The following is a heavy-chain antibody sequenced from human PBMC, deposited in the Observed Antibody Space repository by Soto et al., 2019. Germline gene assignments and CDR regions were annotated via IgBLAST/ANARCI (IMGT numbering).Heavy chain of an antibody. J-gene: IGHJ3*02. CDR1: GFIVSNTY. V-gene: IGHV3-66*01. CDR2: ISNRGDT. Sequence: EVQLVESGGGLVQPGGSLRLSCTASGFIVSNTYVNWVRQAPGKVLEWVSVISNRGDTHYADSVRGRFSLSRDISDNTLHLQMNNLRVEYTAVYYCAREPRYCRGGSCSITGDAYDIWGQGTMVTVSS. D-gene: IGHD2-15*01. CDR3: AREPRYCRGGSCSITGDAYDI.